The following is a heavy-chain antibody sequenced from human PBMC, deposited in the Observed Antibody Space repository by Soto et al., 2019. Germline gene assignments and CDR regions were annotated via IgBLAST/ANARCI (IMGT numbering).Heavy chain of an antibody. V-gene: IGHV3-23*01. CDR1: GFIFSNYA. Sequence: GGSLRLSCAASGFIFSNYAMSWVRQAPGKGLEWVSGISGTNGNTYYADSVVGRFTVSRDNSKNTLFLQMNSLRAEDTAVYYCEKDKSCSEGVCYLDYWGQGTLVTVSS. D-gene: IGHD2-15*01. CDR2: ISGTNGNT. J-gene: IGHJ4*01. CDR3: EKDKSCSEGVCYLDY.